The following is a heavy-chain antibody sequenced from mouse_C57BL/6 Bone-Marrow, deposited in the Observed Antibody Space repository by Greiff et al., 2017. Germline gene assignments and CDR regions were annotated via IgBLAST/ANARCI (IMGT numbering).Heavy chain of an antibody. CDR2: INYDGSST. CDR1: GFTFSDYY. D-gene: IGHD3-2*02. CDR3: AREAASSGAMDY. Sequence: EVNVVESEGGLVQPGSSMKLSCTASGFTFSDYYMAWVRQVPEKGLEWVANINYDGSSTYYLDSLKSRFIISRDNAKNILYLQMSSLKSEDTATYYCAREAASSGAMDYWGQGTSVTVSS. V-gene: IGHV5-16*01. J-gene: IGHJ4*01.